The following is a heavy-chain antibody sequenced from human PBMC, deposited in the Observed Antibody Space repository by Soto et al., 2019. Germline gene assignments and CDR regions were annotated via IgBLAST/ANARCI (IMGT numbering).Heavy chain of an antibody. V-gene: IGHV3-30*04. CDR1: GFTFSSYA. J-gene: IGHJ4*02. CDR2: ISYDGSNK. CDR3: ARGQGNYDSSGYAY. Sequence: GGSLRLSCAASGFTFSSYAMHWVRQAPGKGLEWVAVISYDGSNKYYADSVKGRFTISRDNSKNTLYLQMNSLRAEDTAVYYCARGQGNYDSSGYAYWGQGTLVTVSS. D-gene: IGHD3-22*01.